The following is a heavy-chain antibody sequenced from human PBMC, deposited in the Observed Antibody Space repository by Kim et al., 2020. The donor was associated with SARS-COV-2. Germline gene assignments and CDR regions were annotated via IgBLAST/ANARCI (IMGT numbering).Heavy chain of an antibody. CDR1: GFTFDDHG. Sequence: GGSLRLSCAASGFTFDDHGVSWVRQPPGKGLEWVSGINWNGGSTVYIDSVKGRFTISRDNANNSLYLQMDGLRAEDTALYYCARVGHLGDYFDYWGQGTLLTVSS. J-gene: IGHJ4*02. V-gene: IGHV3-20*04. CDR3: ARVGHLGDYFDY. CDR2: INWNGGST. D-gene: IGHD3-16*01.